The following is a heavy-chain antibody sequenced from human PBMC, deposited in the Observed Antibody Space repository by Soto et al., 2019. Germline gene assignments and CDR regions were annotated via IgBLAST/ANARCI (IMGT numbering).Heavy chain of an antibody. CDR2: FDPEDGET. CDR3: ATGGSSYSSGWSVFDY. D-gene: IGHD6-19*01. J-gene: IGHJ4*02. CDR1: GYTLTELS. Sequence: ASVKVSCKVSGYTLTELSMHWVRQAPGKGLEWMGGFDPEDGETIYAQKFQGRLTMTEDTSTDTAYMELSSLRSEDTAVYYCATGGSSYSSGWSVFDYWGQGTLVTVSS. V-gene: IGHV1-24*01.